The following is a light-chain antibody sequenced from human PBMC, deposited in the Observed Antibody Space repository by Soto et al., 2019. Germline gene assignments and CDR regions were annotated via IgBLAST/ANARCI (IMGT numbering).Light chain of an antibody. CDR3: QQYGSPWT. J-gene: IGKJ1*01. CDR2: DAS. CDR1: QSVSSSY. Sequence: EIVLTQSPGTLSLSPGERATLSCRASQSVSSSYLAWYQQKPGQAPRLLIYDASSRATGIPDRFSGSGSGTDFTLTISRLEPEDFAVYYCQQYGSPWTFGQGTKVEIK. V-gene: IGKV3-20*01.